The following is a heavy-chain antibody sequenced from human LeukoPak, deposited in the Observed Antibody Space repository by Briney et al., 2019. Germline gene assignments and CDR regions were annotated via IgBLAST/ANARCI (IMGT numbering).Heavy chain of an antibody. V-gene: IGHV1-69*15. D-gene: IGHD1-26*01. J-gene: IGHJ6*03. CDR1: GGTFTSYA. CDR3: ARGSYLRYYYYMDV. CDR2: IIPISGTT. Sequence: SVKVSCKTSGGTFTSYAITWVRQAPGQGLEWMGKIIPISGTTNYAQKFQGRVTFTADESTSTAYMELSSLRSEDTALYYCARGSYLRYYYYMDVWGKGTTVTVSS.